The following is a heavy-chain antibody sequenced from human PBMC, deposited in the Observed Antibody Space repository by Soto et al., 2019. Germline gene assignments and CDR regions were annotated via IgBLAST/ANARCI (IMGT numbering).Heavy chain of an antibody. Sequence: ASVKVSCKASGYTFTSYGISWVRQAPGQGLEWMGWISAYNGNTNYAQKLQGRVTMTTDTSTSTAYMELRSLRSDDTAVYYCARAAARGIAVAGYDAEYFQHWGQGTLVTVSS. V-gene: IGHV1-18*01. CDR2: ISAYNGNT. CDR3: ARAAARGIAVAGYDAEYFQH. D-gene: IGHD6-19*01. J-gene: IGHJ1*01. CDR1: GYTFTSYG.